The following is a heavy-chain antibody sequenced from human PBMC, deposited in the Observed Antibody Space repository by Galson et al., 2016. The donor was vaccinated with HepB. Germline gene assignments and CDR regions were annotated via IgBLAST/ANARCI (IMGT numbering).Heavy chain of an antibody. CDR2: MHYRGNT. Sequence: TLSLTCSVSGGSVSSGDNYWTWIRQHPEKGLEWIGYMHYRGNTYYSPSLKSRVTSLVDTSKNQFSLRLSSVTAADTAVYYCARSPYSASSGDVFDIWGQGTTVTVSS. V-gene: IGHV4-31*03. D-gene: IGHD6-6*01. CDR3: ARSPYSASSGDVFDI. J-gene: IGHJ3*02. CDR1: GGSVSSGDNY.